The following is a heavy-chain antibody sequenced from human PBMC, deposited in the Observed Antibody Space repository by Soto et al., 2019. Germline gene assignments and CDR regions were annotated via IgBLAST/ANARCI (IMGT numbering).Heavy chain of an antibody. CDR1: GFTFSSYG. D-gene: IGHD6-19*01. CDR3: AKDLGGHSSGWYDY. V-gene: IGHV3-30*18. Sequence: GGSLRLSCAASGFTFSSYGMHWVRQAPGKGLEWVAVISYDGSNKYYADSVKGRFTISRDNSKNTLYLQMNSLRAEDTAVYYCAKDLGGHSSGWYDYWGQGTLVTVSS. CDR2: ISYDGSNK. J-gene: IGHJ4*02.